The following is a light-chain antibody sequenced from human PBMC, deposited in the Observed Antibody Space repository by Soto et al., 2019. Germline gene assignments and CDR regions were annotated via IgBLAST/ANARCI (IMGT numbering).Light chain of an antibody. Sequence: DIQMTQSPSTLSASVGDRVTITCRASQTITRWMAWYQQKPGKAPKLLIYAASTLHGVTSRFSGDGSGTEFTLTIRRLQPEDFATYFCQQLHTYPLTFGGGTKVDIK. CDR3: QQLHTYPLT. CDR2: AAS. J-gene: IGKJ4*01. CDR1: QTITRW. V-gene: IGKV1-5*01.